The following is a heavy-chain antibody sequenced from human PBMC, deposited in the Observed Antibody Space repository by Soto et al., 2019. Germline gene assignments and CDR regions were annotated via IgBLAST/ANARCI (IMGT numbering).Heavy chain of an antibody. V-gene: IGHV3-53*04. Sequence: EVQVVESGGGLVQPGGSLRLSCAASGFTVSSNYMTWVRQAPGKGLEWVSVIFSDGSTYYADSVKGRFTISRHNSKNTLYLQMYSLRAEGRAVYYCSRVGYRSNGPHLFIWFDPWGQGTLVTVSS. CDR1: GFTVSSNY. CDR2: IFSDGST. D-gene: IGHD6-13*01. CDR3: SRVGYRSNGPHLFIWFDP. J-gene: IGHJ5*02.